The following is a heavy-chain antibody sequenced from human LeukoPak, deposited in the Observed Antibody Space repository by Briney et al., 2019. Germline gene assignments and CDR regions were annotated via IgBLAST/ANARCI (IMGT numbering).Heavy chain of an antibody. CDR3: TTDLYSSRWYYFGY. D-gene: IGHD6-13*01. V-gene: IGHV3-15*01. CDR1: GCSFSNAW. Sequence: GAPLSLSCAASGCSFSNAWRSWVRQAPGKGLEWVGRIKSKTDGGTTDYAAPVKGRFTISRDDSKNTQYLQLNSLKTEITSGYYCTTDLYSSRWYYFGYWGQGTLVTVSS. J-gene: IGHJ4*02. CDR2: IKSKTDGGTT.